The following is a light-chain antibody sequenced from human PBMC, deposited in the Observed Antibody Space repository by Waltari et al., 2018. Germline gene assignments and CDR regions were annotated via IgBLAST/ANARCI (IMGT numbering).Light chain of an antibody. J-gene: IGLJ3*02. CDR3: LLTFKGPRV. V-gene: IGLV7-46*01. CDR2: DTN. CDR1: PGPVPGSHW. Sequence: QAVVTQEPSVTVSPGGTVTLTCGSIPGPVPGSHWPHWFQQKAGQAPWTLIYDTNIKHSWTPAGFSGSLLGGRAARALSGAQPEDEADYYCLLTFKGPRVFVGGTKVTVL.